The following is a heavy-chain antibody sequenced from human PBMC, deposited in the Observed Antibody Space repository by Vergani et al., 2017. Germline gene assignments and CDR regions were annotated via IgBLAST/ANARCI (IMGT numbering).Heavy chain of an antibody. D-gene: IGHD3-10*01. CDR3: ARQKGSGSQHTPGGFDP. CDR1: GYSISSGYY. V-gene: IGHV4-38-2*01. J-gene: IGHJ5*02. CDR2: IYQSGST. Sequence: QVQLQESGPGLVKPSETLSLTCAVSGYSISSGYYWGWIRQPPGKGLEWIGSIYQSGSTYYNPSLKSRVTISVDTSKNQFSLKLSSVTAADTAVYYCARQKGSGSQHTPGGFDPWGQGTLVTVSS.